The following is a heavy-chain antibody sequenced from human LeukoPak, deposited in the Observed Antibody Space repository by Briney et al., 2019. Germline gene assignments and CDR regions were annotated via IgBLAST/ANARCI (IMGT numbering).Heavy chain of an antibody. CDR2: IKEDGSEQ. J-gene: IGHJ5*02. V-gene: IGHV3-7*01. CDR1: GFTFSSYW. CDR3: ARDRRGEKSQYNCFDP. D-gene: IGHD3-10*01. Sequence: GGSLRLSSTASGFTFSSYWMNWVRQAPGKGLEWVANIKEDGSEQYYVDSVKGRFTISRDNAKNSLHLQMNSLRAEDTAVYFCARDRRGEKSQYNCFDPWGQGTLVTVSS.